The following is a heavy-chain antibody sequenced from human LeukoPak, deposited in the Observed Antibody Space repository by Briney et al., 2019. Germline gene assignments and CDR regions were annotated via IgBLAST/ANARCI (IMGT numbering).Heavy chain of an antibody. V-gene: IGHV4-34*01. J-gene: IGHJ4*02. Sequence: SETLSLTCAVYGGSFSGYYWSWIRQPPGKGLERIGEINHSGSTNYNPSLKSRVTISVDTSKNQFSLKLSSVTAADTAVYYCARRLMVYAVDYWGQGTLVTVSS. D-gene: IGHD2-8*01. CDR2: INHSGST. CDR1: GGSFSGYY. CDR3: ARRLMVYAVDY.